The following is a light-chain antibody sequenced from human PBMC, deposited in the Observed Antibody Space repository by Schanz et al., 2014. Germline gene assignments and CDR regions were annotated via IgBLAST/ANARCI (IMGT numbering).Light chain of an antibody. CDR3: QQRFSLRT. V-gene: IGKV3D-20*02. CDR2: RAS. Sequence: EIVLTQSPGTLSLSPGEGATLSCRASQSVNSNWLAWYQQKPGQTPRLLIWRASTRASGVPLRFSGSGSGTEFTLTISSLEPEDSAVYYCQQRFSLRTFGQGTKVEIK. CDR1: QSVNSNW. J-gene: IGKJ1*01.